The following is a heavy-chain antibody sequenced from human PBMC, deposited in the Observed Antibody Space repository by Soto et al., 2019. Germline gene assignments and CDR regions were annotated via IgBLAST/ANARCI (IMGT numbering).Heavy chain of an antibody. J-gene: IGHJ6*02. Sequence: SETLSLPCTVSGGSISSSSYYWGWIRQPPGKGLEWIGSIFYSGSTYYNPSLKSRVTISVDTSKNQFSLKLTSVTPADTAVYYCGCIFSGGYSYGFYYDGRDVWGQGTTVTVSS. CDR1: GGSISSSSYY. D-gene: IGHD5-18*01. CDR2: IFYSGST. CDR3: GCIFSGGYSYGFYYDGRDV. V-gene: IGHV4-39*01.